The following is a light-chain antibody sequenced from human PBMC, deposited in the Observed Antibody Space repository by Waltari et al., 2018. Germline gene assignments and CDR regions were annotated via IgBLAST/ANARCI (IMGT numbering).Light chain of an antibody. V-gene: IGKV1-8*01. CDR1: QGISSY. CDR2: AAS. CDR3: HQCGGSQRT. Sequence: AIRMTQSPSSLSASTGDRVTITCRASQGISSYLAWYQQKPGKAPKLLIYAASTLQNGVPSRFSGSGSGTDFTLTISRLEPEDSAVYFCHQCGGSQRTFGGGTKVEIK. J-gene: IGKJ4*01.